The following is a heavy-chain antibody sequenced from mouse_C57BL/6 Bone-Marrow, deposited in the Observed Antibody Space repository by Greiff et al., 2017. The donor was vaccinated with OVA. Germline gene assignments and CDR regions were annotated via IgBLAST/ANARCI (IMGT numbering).Heavy chain of an antibody. V-gene: IGHV1-19*01. J-gene: IGHJ2*01. D-gene: IGHD1-1*01. CDR1: GYTFTDYY. Sequence: EVQLVESGPVLVKPGASVKMSCKASGYTFTDYYMNWVKQSHGKSLEWIGVINPYNGGTSYNQKFKGKATLTVDKSSSTAYMELNSLTSEDSAVYYCARAHYYGSRYYFDYWGQGTTLTVSS. CDR3: ARAHYYGSRYYFDY. CDR2: INPYNGGT.